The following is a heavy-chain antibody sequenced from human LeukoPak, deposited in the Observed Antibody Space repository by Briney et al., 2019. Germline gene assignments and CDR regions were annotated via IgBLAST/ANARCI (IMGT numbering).Heavy chain of an antibody. Sequence: PGGSLRLSCAAPGFTFSNYLMNWIRQAPGKGLEWVSYISSSGSITKYADSVKGRFTMSRDNAKNSLVLQMNSLRAEDTAVYYCARESIFGVVDYMDVWGKGTTVTVSS. CDR2: ISSSGSIT. V-gene: IGHV3-11*01. D-gene: IGHD3-3*02. CDR3: ARESIFGVVDYMDV. J-gene: IGHJ6*03. CDR1: GFTFSNYL.